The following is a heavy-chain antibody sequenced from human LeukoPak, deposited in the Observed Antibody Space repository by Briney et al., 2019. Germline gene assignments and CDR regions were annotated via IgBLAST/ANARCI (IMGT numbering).Heavy chain of an antibody. CDR2: ISGSGGST. D-gene: IGHD4-17*01. CDR1: GFTFSSYG. CDR3: AKDHYGDSQYYFDY. J-gene: IGHJ4*02. V-gene: IGHV3-23*01. Sequence: PGGSLRLSCAASGFTFSSYGMSWVRQAPGKGLEWVSAISGSGGSTYYADSVKGRFTISRDNSKNTLYLQMNSLRAEDTAVYYCAKDHYGDSQYYFDYWGQGTLVTVSS.